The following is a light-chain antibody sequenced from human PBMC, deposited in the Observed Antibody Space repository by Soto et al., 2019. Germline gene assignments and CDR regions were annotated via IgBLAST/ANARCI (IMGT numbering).Light chain of an antibody. Sequence: EIVLTQSPATLSLSPGERATLSCRASQSVSSYLAWNQQKPGQAPRLLIYDASNRATGIPARFSGSGSGTDFTLTISSLEPEDFAVYYCQQRSNWPLGFGQGTRLEIK. CDR3: QQRSNWPLG. CDR2: DAS. CDR1: QSVSSY. J-gene: IGKJ5*01. V-gene: IGKV3-11*01.